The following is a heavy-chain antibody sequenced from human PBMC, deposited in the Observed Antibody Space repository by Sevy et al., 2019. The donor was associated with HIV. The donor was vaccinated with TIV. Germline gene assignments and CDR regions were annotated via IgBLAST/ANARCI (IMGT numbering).Heavy chain of an antibody. CDR3: ARDRSEDDAFDI. V-gene: IGHV4-61*02. CDR1: GGSISSGRYC. CDR2: IYTSGST. J-gene: IGHJ3*02. Sequence: SETLPLTCTVSGGSISSGRYCWAWIRQPAGKGLEWIGRIYTSGSTNYNPSLKSRVTMSVDTSKNQFSLRLSSVTAADTAVYFCARDRSEDDAFDIWGQGTMVTVSS. D-gene: IGHD6-19*01.